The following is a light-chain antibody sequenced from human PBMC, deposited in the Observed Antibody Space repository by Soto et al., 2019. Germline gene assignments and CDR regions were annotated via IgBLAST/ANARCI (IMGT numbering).Light chain of an antibody. CDR2: KAS. CDR1: QSINNW. J-gene: IGKJ1*01. V-gene: IGKV1-5*03. Sequence: DIQMTQSPSTLSASVGDRVTITCRASQSINNWLDWFQQKPGKAPKLLIYKASYLESGVPLRFSGSGSGTEFTLNISSLQPDDFATYYCQQYYVYWTFGQGTKVEIK. CDR3: QQYYVYWT.